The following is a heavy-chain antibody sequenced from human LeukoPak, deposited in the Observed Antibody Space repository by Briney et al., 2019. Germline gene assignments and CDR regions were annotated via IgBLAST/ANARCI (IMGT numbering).Heavy chain of an antibody. CDR3: ARVSTGLFLWPGEVPFFDY. Sequence: VASVKVSCKASGYTFAKYDVAWVRQAPGQGLEWMGWISGDRGNTNYTQNLQGRVTMTTDTSTSTAYMELNSLRFDDTAVYYCARVSTGLFLWPGEVPFFDYWGQGTLVTVSS. V-gene: IGHV1-18*01. CDR1: GYTFAKYD. J-gene: IGHJ4*02. CDR2: ISGDRGNT. D-gene: IGHD3-10*01.